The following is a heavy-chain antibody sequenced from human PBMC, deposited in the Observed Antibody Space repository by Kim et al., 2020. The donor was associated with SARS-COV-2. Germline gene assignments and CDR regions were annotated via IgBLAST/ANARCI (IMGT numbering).Heavy chain of an antibody. V-gene: IGHV3-33*01. D-gene: IGHD4-17*01. CDR2: IWYDGSNK. Sequence: GGSLRLSCAASGFTFSSYGMHWVRQAPGKGLEWVAVIWYDGSNKYYADSVKGRFTISRDNSKNTLYLQMNSLRAEDTAVYYCARESPDDYGDYTYYYYGMDVWGQGTTVTVSS. CDR3: ARESPDDYGDYTYYYYGMDV. J-gene: IGHJ6*02. CDR1: GFTFSSYG.